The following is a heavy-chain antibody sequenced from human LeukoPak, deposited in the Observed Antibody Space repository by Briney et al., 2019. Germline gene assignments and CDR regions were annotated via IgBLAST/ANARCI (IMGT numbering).Heavy chain of an antibody. CDR3: ARLGYSSSPDY. D-gene: IGHD6-6*01. V-gene: IGHV4-39*01. Sequence: SETLSLTCTVSGGSISGSSYYWGWIRQPPGKGLEWIGSIYYSGSTYYNPSLKSRVTISVDTSKNQFSLKLSSVTAADTAVYYCARLGYSSSPDYWGQGTLVTVSS. J-gene: IGHJ4*02. CDR1: GGSISGSSYY. CDR2: IYYSGST.